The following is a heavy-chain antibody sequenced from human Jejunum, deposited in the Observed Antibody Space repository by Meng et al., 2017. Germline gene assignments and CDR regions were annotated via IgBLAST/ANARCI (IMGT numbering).Heavy chain of an antibody. J-gene: IGHJ4*02. CDR2: FTRGGTT. CDR1: GGSISGYF. D-gene: IGHD1-26*01. V-gene: IGHV4-34*02. Sequence: QVQLQQWGAGLLKPSETLSLTCAVYGGSISGYFWSGIRQAPGEGLEWVGEFTRGGTTNYNPSLKSRVTISADTSKNQFSLTLSSVSAADTAVYYCARHEVDFDNWGQGTLVTVSS. CDR3: ARHEVDFDN.